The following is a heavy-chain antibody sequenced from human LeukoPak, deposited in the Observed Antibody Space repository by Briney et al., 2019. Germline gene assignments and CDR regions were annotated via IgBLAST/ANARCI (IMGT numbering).Heavy chain of an antibody. CDR3: ARDSGMVRGVDWFDP. CDR1: GGSISSYY. D-gene: IGHD3-10*01. Sequence: SETLSLTCTVSGGSISSYYWSWIRRPPGKRVEWIGYIYYLGSTSYNPSLKSRVTISVDTSKNQFSLKLSSVTAADTAVYYCARDSGMVRGVDWFDPWGQGSLVTVSS. J-gene: IGHJ5*02. CDR2: IYYLGST. V-gene: IGHV4-59*01.